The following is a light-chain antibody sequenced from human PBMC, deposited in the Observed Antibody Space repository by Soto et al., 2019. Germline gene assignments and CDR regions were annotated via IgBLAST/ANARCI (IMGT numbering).Light chain of an antibody. CDR2: GAS. CDR3: QQYSSSPIT. J-gene: IGKJ5*01. CDR1: QSVSSSF. V-gene: IGKV3-20*01. Sequence: EIVLTQSPGTLSLSPGERATLSCRASQSVSSSFLAWFQQKPGQAPRLLIYGASSRATVIPDRFSGSGSGTDFTLTISRLEPEDFAVYYCQQYSSSPITFGQGTRLDIK.